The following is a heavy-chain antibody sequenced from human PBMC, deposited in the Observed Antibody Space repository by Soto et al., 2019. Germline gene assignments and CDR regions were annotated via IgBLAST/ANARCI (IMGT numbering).Heavy chain of an antibody. D-gene: IGHD6-19*01. CDR1: GASIYNGGYF. CDR3: ARHVNLPLAGTGFDS. Sequence: PSETLSLTCSVSGASIYNGGYFWSRIRQSPGKGLEWIGHIHNSGSPYNNPSLKSRVTISADTSKNQFSLKLTSVTAADTAVYYCARHVNLPLAGTGFDSWGRGTLVTVSS. CDR2: IHNSGSP. V-gene: IGHV4-30-4*01. J-gene: IGHJ4*02.